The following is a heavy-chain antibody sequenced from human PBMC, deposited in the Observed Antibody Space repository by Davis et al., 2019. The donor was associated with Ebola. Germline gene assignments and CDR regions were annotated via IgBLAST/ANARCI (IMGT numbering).Heavy chain of an antibody. Sequence: SETLSLTCTVSGGSISNYYWSWIRQSPGKGLEWIAYIYYSGSTSYNPSLKSRVTISVDTSKNQFSLRLTSVTAADTALYYCARHTSYGGKTWFDPWGQGTLVTVSS. J-gene: IGHJ5*02. CDR3: ARHTSYGGKTWFDP. CDR1: GGSISNYY. CDR2: IYYSGST. D-gene: IGHD4-23*01. V-gene: IGHV4-59*08.